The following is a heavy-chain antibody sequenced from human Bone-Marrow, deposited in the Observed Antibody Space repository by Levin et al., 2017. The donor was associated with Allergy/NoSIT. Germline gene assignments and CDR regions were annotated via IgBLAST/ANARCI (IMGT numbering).Heavy chain of an antibody. CDR3: ARGLSTSSVKDPFKFDY. CDR2: IYYTGSN. Sequence: SQTLSLTCNVSGVFVSSGTYYWSWIRQPPGKGLEWIGYIYYTGSNNYNPSLKSRVTISLDTSKNQFSLKLSSVTSADTAVYYCARGLSTSSVKDPFKFDYWGQGTLVAVSS. J-gene: IGHJ4*02. CDR1: GVFVSSGTYY. V-gene: IGHV4-61*01. D-gene: IGHD2-2*01.